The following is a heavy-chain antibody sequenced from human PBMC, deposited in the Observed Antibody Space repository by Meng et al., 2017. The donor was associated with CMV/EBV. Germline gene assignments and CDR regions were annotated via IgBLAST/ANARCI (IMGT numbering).Heavy chain of an antibody. J-gene: IGHJ6*02. CDR2: ISTSGGIQ. CDR3: VRDRPPSMTTVASRGFYYGMDV. CDR1: GFTFRDYY. Sequence: GGSLRLSCTVSGFTFRDYYMSWVRQAPGKGLEWLGFISTSGGIQYYADSVQGRFIISRDNGKDSVYLQMNSLRGEDTALYYCVRDRPPSMTTVASRGFYYGMDVWGQGTTVTVSS. D-gene: IGHD4-23*01. V-gene: IGHV3-11*01.